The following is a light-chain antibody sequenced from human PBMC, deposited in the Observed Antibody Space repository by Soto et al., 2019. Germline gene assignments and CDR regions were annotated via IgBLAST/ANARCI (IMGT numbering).Light chain of an antibody. CDR3: SSYTSSIHVV. V-gene: IGLV2-14*01. J-gene: IGLJ2*01. CDR2: EVS. CDR1: SSDVGGYNY. Sequence: QSALTQPASVSGSPGQSITISCTGTSSDVGGYNYVSWYQQHPGKAPKLMIYEVSNRPSGDSNRFSGSKSGNTASLTISGLQAEDEADYYCSSYTSSIHVVFGGGTKLTVL.